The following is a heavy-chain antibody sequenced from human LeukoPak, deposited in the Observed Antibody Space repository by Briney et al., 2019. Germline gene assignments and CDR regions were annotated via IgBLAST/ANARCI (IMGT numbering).Heavy chain of an antibody. D-gene: IGHD3-16*02. CDR3: AQPCDYVWGSYRSFDY. CDR1: GFTFSSYA. CDR2: ISGSGGST. J-gene: IGHJ4*02. V-gene: IGHV3-23*01. Sequence: GGSLRLSCAASGFTFSSYAMSWVRQAPGKGLEWVSAISGSGGSTYYADSVKGRFTISRDNSKNTLYLQMNSLRAEDTAVYYCAQPCDYVWGSYRSFDYWGQGTLVTVSS.